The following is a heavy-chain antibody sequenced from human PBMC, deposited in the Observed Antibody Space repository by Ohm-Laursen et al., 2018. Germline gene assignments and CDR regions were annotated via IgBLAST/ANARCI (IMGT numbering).Heavy chain of an antibody. D-gene: IGHD5-18*01. J-gene: IGHJ4*02. Sequence: SLRLSCAASGFTFSSYGMSWVRQAPGKGLEWLSTISGSAGTTYYADSVKGRFTISRDNSKNTLYLQMDSLRDEDTAVYYCAKGPYSYGLDYWGQGTLVTVSS. CDR1: GFTFSSYG. CDR2: ISGSAGTT. V-gene: IGHV3-23*01. CDR3: AKGPYSYGLDY.